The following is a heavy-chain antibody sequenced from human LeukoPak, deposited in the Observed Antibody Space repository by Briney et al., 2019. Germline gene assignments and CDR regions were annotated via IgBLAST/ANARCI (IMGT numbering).Heavy chain of an antibody. D-gene: IGHD2-15*01. V-gene: IGHV1-2*02. CDR1: GYTFTGDY. CDR2: INPKSGDT. Sequence: PVASVKVSCKTSGYTFTGDYMHWVRQAPGQGLEWMGWINPKSGDTNYLQKFQGRVTMTRDTSISTAYMELYSLRSDDTAVYYCARAGGCGAGSCYRSWGQGTLVTASS. J-gene: IGHJ5*01. CDR3: ARAGGCGAGSCYRS.